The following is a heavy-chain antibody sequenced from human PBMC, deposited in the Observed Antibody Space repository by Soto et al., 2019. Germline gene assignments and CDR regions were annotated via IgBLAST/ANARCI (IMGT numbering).Heavy chain of an antibody. CDR2: ISAYNGNT. D-gene: IGHD2-15*01. CDR1: GYTFTSYV. V-gene: IGHV1-18*01. J-gene: IGHJ5*02. Sequence: VQLVQSGAEVKKPGASVKVSCKASGYTFTSYVISWVRQAPGQGLEWMGWISAYNGNTNYAQKLQGRGTLTTDTSTSPASVELSRLRSDDTAMYYCARIPQYWSGGSADGWFDPCGNGTLVAF. CDR3: ARIPQYWSGGSADGWFDP.